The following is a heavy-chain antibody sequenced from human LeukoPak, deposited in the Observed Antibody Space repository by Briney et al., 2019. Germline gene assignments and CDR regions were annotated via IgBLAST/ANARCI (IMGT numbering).Heavy chain of an antibody. Sequence: SQTLSLTCAISGDSVSSNSGTWNCSRPSPSRGLEWLGRTYYRSKWYNDYAVSVQSRITINPDTSKNHFSLQLSSVTPEDTAVYFCARGKSKRLDVWGQGTTVTVSS. J-gene: IGHJ6*02. CDR2: TYYRSKWYN. CDR3: ARGKSKRLDV. D-gene: IGHD5/OR15-5a*01. V-gene: IGHV6-1*01. CDR1: GDSVSSNSGT.